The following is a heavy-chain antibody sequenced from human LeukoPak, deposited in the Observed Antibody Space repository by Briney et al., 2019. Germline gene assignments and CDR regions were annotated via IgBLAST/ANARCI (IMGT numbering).Heavy chain of an antibody. CDR2: ITNDGSST. V-gene: IGHV3-74*01. CDR1: GLTFSSHW. CDR3: ARGGRVTCFDY. Sequence: GGSLRLSCAASGLTFSSHWMHWVRQAPGKGLVWVSRITNDGSSTTYADSVKGRFTISRDNAKNSLYLQMNSLRADDTAVYYCARGGRVTCFDYWGQGTLVTVSS. J-gene: IGHJ4*02. D-gene: IGHD3-16*02.